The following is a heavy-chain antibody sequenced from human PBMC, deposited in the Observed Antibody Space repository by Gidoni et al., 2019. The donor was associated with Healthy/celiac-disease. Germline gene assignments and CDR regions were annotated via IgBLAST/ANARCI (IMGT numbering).Heavy chain of an antibody. CDR2: ISSSSSTI. CDR3: AREDRYSSGWYYFDY. Sequence: EVQLVESGGGLVQPGGSLRLSCAASGFTFSSYSMNWVRQAPGKGLEWVSYISSSSSTIYYADSVKGRFTISRDNAKNSLYLQMNSLRAEDTAVYYCAREDRYSSGWYYFDYWGQGTLVTVSS. J-gene: IGHJ4*02. V-gene: IGHV3-48*01. CDR1: GFTFSSYS. D-gene: IGHD6-19*01.